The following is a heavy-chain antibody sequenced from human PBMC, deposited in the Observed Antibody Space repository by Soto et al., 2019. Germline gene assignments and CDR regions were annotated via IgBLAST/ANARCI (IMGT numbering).Heavy chain of an antibody. CDR1: GGTFSSYA. Sequence: VKVSCKASGGTFSSYAISWVRQAPGQGLEWMGGIIPIFGTANYAQKFQGRVTITADESTSTAYMELSSLRSEDTAVYYCARGLHGGDYSSSSYYYYYGMDVWGQGTTVTVSS. J-gene: IGHJ6*02. V-gene: IGHV1-69*13. CDR2: IIPIFGTA. CDR3: ARGLHGGDYSSSSYYYYYGMDV. D-gene: IGHD6-6*01.